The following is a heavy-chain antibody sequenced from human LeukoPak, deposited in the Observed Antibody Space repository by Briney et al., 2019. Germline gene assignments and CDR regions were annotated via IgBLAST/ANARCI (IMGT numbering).Heavy chain of an antibody. CDR1: GYSISSGYY. V-gene: IGHV4-38-2*02. CDR3: ARDGDCGGDCYTGY. D-gene: IGHD2-21*02. CDR2: IYHSGST. J-gene: IGHJ4*02. Sequence: SETLSLTCTVSGYSISSGYYWGWIRQPPGKGLEWIGSIYHSGSTYYNPSLKSRVTISVDTSKNQFSLKLSSVTAADTAVYYCARDGDCGGDCYTGYWGQGTLVTVSS.